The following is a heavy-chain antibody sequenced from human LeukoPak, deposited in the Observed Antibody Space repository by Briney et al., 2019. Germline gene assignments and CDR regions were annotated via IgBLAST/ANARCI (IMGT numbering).Heavy chain of an antibody. V-gene: IGHV4-59*01. D-gene: IGHD3-3*01. CDR2: IYYSGST. CDR1: GGSISSYY. J-gene: IGHJ4*02. Sequence: PSETLSLTCTVSGGSISSYYWSWIRQPPGKGLEWIGYIYYSGSTNYNPSLKSRVTISVDTSKNQFSLKLSSVTAADTAVYYCARGADFWSGYSKKYYFDYWGQGTLVTASS. CDR3: ARGADFWSGYSKKYYFDY.